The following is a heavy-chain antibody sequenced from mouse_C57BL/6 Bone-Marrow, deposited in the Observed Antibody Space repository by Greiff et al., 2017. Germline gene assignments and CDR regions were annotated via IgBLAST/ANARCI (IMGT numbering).Heavy chain of an antibody. CDR2: ISGGGGHT. Sequence: EVNLVESGGGLVKPGGSLKLSCAASGFTFSSYTMSWVRQTPEKRLQWVAAISGGGGHTYYPDSVQGRFTISSDNDKNILYLQMISLRSEDTAVYYGSRRVTTGRATNYFDVWGTGTTVTGSA. CDR3: SRRVTTGRATNYFDV. V-gene: IGHV5-9*04. J-gene: IGHJ1*03. CDR1: GFTFSSYT. D-gene: IGHD1-1*01.